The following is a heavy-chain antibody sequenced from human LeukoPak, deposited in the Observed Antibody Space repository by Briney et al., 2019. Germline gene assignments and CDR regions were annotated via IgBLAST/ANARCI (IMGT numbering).Heavy chain of an antibody. V-gene: IGHV3-43*02. J-gene: IGHJ4*02. CDR3: AKDRGYYDSSGYQED. CDR1: GFTFDDYA. D-gene: IGHD3-22*01. CDR2: ISGDGGST. Sequence: GGSLRLSCAASGFTFDDYAMHWVRQAPGKGLEWVSLISGDGGSTYYADSVKGRFTISRDNSKNSLYLQMNSLRTGDTALYYCAKDRGYYDSSGYQEDWGQGTLVTVSS.